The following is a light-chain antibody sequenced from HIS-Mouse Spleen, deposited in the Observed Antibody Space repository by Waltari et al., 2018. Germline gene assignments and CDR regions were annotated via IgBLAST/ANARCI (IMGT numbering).Light chain of an antibody. J-gene: IGLJ2*01. CDR1: SSEAGGYND. V-gene: IGLV2-14*03. CDR3: SSYTSSSTRV. CDR2: DVS. Sequence: QSALTQPASGAGSPGQSITISCTGTSSEAGGYNDVSGYQQHPGKAPKLMIYDVSNRPSGVSNRFSGSKSGNTASLTISGLQAEDEADYYCSSYTSSSTRVFGGGTKLTVL.